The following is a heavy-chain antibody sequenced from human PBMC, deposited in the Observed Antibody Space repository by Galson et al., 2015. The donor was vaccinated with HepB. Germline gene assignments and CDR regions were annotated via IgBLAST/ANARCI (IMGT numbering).Heavy chain of an antibody. CDR3: ARGRPSPYDSSGYWNY. Sequence: SVKVSCKASGYTFTGYYIHWVRQAPGRGLEWMGWINPKNGDTNYAQKFQGRVTMTRDTSISTAYMELRSLTSDDTAVYYCARGRPSPYDSSGYWNYWGQGTLITVSS. J-gene: IGHJ4*02. D-gene: IGHD3-22*01. V-gene: IGHV1-2*02. CDR2: INPKNGDT. CDR1: GYTFTGYY.